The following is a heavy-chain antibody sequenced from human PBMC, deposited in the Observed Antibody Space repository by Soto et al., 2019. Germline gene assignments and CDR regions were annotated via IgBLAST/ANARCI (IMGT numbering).Heavy chain of an antibody. Sequence: QVQLQQWGAGLLKPSETLSLTCAVYGGSFSGYYWSWIRQPPGKGLEWIGEINHSGSTNYNPSLKCRVTISVDTSKNQFSLKLSSVTAADPAVYYCAGYYDSSGYFLPDYWGQGTLVTVSS. CDR3: AGYYDSSGYFLPDY. D-gene: IGHD3-22*01. CDR1: GGSFSGYY. V-gene: IGHV4-34*01. J-gene: IGHJ4*02. CDR2: INHSGST.